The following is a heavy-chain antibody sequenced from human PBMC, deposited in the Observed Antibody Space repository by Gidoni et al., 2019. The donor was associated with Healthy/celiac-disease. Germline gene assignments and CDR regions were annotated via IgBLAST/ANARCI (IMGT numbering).Heavy chain of an antibody. CDR2: IWYDGSNK. D-gene: IGHD2-8*01. CDR1: GFTFSSYG. Sequence: QVQLVESGGGVVQPGRSLRLSCAASGFTFSSYGMPWVRQAPGKGLEWVAVIWYDGSNKYYADSVKGRFTISRDNSKNTLYLQMNSLRAEDTAVYYCARERCTNGVCYQRGPYYFDYWGQGTLVTVSS. J-gene: IGHJ4*02. CDR3: ARERCTNGVCYQRGPYYFDY. V-gene: IGHV3-33*01.